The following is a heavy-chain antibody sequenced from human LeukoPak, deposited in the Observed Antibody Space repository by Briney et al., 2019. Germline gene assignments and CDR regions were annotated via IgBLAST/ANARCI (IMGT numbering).Heavy chain of an antibody. V-gene: IGHV1-2*02. D-gene: IGHD2-2*01. CDR3: ARINIVVVPAADAARKGGGGGNWFDP. Sequence: ASVKVSCKASGYTFTGYYMHWVRQAPGQGLEWMGWINPNSGGTNYAQKFQGRVTMTRDTSISTAYMELRSLRSDDTAVYYCARINIVVVPAADAARKGGGGGNWFDPWGQGTLVTVSS. J-gene: IGHJ5*02. CDR1: GYTFTGYY. CDR2: INPNSGGT.